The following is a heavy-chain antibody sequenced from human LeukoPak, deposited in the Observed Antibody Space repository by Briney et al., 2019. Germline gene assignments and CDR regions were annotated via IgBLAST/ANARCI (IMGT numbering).Heavy chain of an antibody. CDR2: IKRDGSEK. CDR3: ARDRITMVRGVNPPDYYYYGMDV. J-gene: IGHJ6*02. D-gene: IGHD3-10*01. V-gene: IGHV3-7*01. Sequence: GGSLRLSCAASGFTFSSYWMSWVRQAPGKGLEWVANIKRDGSEKYYVDSVKGRFTISRDNAKNSLYLQMNSLRAEDTAVYYCARDRITMVRGVNPPDYYYYGMDVWGQGTTVTVSS. CDR1: GFTFSSYW.